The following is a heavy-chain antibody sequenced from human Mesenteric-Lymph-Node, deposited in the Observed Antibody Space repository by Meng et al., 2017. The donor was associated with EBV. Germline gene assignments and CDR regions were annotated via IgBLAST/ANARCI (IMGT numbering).Heavy chain of an antibody. J-gene: IGHJ4*02. CDR3: ARHVDPGETDY. CDR1: GASISSGGYY. Sequence: QVHLQESGPGLVKPSETLSLTCTVSGASISSGGYYWNWIRQSPGKGLELIGYIFYGGYTYYNLSLKSRVTISVDVSKNQFSLKLTSVTAADTAVYYCARHVDPGETDYWGQGTLVTVSS. D-gene: IGHD1-14*01. V-gene: IGHV4-30-4*01. CDR2: IFYGGYT.